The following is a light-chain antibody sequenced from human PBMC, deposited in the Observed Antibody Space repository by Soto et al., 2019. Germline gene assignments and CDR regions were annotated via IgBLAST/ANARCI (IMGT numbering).Light chain of an antibody. CDR2: DAS. J-gene: IGKJ1*01. CDR3: QQHSHWPPWT. CDR1: QTVSSY. V-gene: IGKV3-11*01. Sequence: EIVLTQSPATLSLSPGERATLSCRASQTVSSYLAWYQQKAGQAPRPLIYDASNRAPGIPARFSGSGSGTDFTLTISSLEPEDFAVYYCQQHSHWPPWTFGHGTRVEIQ.